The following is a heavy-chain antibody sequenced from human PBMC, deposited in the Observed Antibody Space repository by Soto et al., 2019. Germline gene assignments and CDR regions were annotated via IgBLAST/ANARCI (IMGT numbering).Heavy chain of an antibody. CDR1: GYTFTSYA. Sequence: QVPLVQSGAEVKKPGASVKVSCKASGYTFTSYAMHWVRQAPGQRLEWMGWINAGNGNTKDSQKFQGRVTITRATSASTAYMELSSLRSEDTAVYYWERGLRLLWFGEADYWGQGTLVTVSS. CDR3: ERGLRLLWFGEADY. CDR2: INAGNGNT. J-gene: IGHJ4*02. V-gene: IGHV1-3*01. D-gene: IGHD3-10*01.